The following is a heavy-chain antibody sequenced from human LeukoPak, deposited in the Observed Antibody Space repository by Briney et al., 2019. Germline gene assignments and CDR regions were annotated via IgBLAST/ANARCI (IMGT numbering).Heavy chain of an antibody. V-gene: IGHV3-48*03. J-gene: IGHJ4*02. D-gene: IGHD3-3*01. CDR2: ISSSGSTI. CDR1: GFTFSSYE. CDR3: ATAGLLEWFLDY. Sequence: LAGGSLRLSCAASGFTFSSYEMNWVRQAPGKGLEWVSYISSSGSTIYYADSVKGRFTISRDNAKNSLYLQMNSLRAEDTAVYYCATAGLLEWFLDYWGQGTLVTVSS.